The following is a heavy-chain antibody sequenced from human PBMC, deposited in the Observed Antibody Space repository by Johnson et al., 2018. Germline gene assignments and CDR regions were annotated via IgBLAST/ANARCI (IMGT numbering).Heavy chain of an antibody. V-gene: IGHV3-9*01. CDR3: ARGHNEPGSGVNGVY. Sequence: VQLVQSGGGLVQPGRSLRLSCVASGFTFDDFAMHWVRQAPGKGLEWVSGIGWNSYNIGYADSVKGRFTISRNNVKNSLYLQMNSLTVDDTAVYYCARGHNEPGSGVNGVYWGQGTLVTVSS. D-gene: IGHD2-15*01. CDR1: GFTFDDFA. CDR2: IGWNSYNI. J-gene: IGHJ4*02.